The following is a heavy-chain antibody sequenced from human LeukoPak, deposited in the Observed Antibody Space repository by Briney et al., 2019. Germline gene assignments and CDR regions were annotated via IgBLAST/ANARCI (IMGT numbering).Heavy chain of an antibody. CDR3: ARGYLAYYDSSGYVPYYFDY. CDR2: INHSGST. Sequence: SETLSLTCAVYGGSFSGYYRSWIRQPPGKGLEWTGEINHSGSTNYNPSLKSRVTISVDTSKNQFSLKLSSVTAADTAVYYCARGYLAYYDSSGYVPYYFDYWGQGTLVTVSS. CDR1: GGSFSGYY. J-gene: IGHJ4*02. D-gene: IGHD3-22*01. V-gene: IGHV4-34*01.